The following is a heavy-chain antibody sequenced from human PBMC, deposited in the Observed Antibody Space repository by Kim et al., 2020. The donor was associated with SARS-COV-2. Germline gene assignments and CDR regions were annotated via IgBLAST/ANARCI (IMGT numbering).Heavy chain of an antibody. Sequence: GGSLRLSCAASGFTFGDYAMHWVRQAPGKGLEWVSGISWNSGSIGYADSVKGRFTISRDNAKNSLYLQMNSLRAEDTALYYCAKDSGARSITIFGVVIHEYNYYYYGMDVWGQGTTVTVSS. CDR3: AKDSGARSITIFGVVIHEYNYYYYGMDV. D-gene: IGHD3-3*01. CDR2: ISWNSGSI. CDR1: GFTFGDYA. J-gene: IGHJ6*02. V-gene: IGHV3-9*01.